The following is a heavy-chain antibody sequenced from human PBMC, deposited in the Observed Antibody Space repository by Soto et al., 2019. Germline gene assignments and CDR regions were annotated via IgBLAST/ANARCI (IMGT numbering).Heavy chain of an antibody. J-gene: IGHJ5*02. CDR3: ARDNVLDGYNSGRFDP. CDR1: GGTFSSYS. Sequence: SVKXSCKASGGTFSSYSISWVRQAPGQGLEWMGGIIPIFGTANYAQKFQGRVTITADESTSTAYMELSSLRSEDTAVYYCARDNVLDGYNSGRFDPWGQGSLVTVSS. CDR2: IIPIFGTA. D-gene: IGHD5-12*01. V-gene: IGHV1-69*13.